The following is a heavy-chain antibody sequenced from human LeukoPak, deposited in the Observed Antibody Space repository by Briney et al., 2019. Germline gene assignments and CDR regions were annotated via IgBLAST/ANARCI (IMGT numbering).Heavy chain of an antibody. Sequence: GGSLRLSCAASGFTFSNYLMHWVRQAPGKGLVWVSRINNDGSSTDYADSVKGRFTISRDNSKNTLYLQMNSLRAEDTAVYYCAKDIAAAGTPYYYGMDVWGQGTTVTVSS. V-gene: IGHV3-74*01. CDR2: INNDGSST. D-gene: IGHD6-13*01. CDR1: GFTFSNYL. J-gene: IGHJ6*02. CDR3: AKDIAAAGTPYYYGMDV.